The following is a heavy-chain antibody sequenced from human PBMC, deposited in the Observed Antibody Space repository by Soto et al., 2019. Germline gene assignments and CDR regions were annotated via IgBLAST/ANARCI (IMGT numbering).Heavy chain of an antibody. D-gene: IGHD3-9*01. CDR1: GYTFTSYA. CDR2: INTNTGNP. J-gene: IGHJ3*02. CDR3: AREGYDILTGYSDAFDI. V-gene: IGHV7-4-1*01. Sequence: AASVKVSCKASGYTFTSYAMNWVRQAPGQGLEGMGWINTNTGNPTYAQGFTGRFVFSLDTSVSTAYLQICSLKAEDTAVYYCAREGYDILTGYSDAFDIWGQGTMVTVSS.